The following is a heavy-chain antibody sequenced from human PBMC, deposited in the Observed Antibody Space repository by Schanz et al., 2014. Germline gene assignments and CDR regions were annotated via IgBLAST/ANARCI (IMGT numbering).Heavy chain of an antibody. D-gene: IGHD4-17*01. J-gene: IGHJ4*02. CDR3: VRDTDYHFDY. V-gene: IGHV3-74*01. CDR1: GFTFSSQW. Sequence: EVQLVESGGGLVQPGGSLRLSCATSGFTFSSQWMHWVRQVPGKGPEWVSRINSDGSNINYADFVKGRFTISRDNAKNTLYLQMNSLRAEDTAVYYCVRDTDYHFDYWGQGTLVTVSS. CDR2: INSDGSNI.